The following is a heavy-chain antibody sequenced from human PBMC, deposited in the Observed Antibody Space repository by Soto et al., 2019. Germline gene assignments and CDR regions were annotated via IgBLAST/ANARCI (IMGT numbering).Heavy chain of an antibody. V-gene: IGHV4-4*02. D-gene: IGHD2-15*01. J-gene: IGHJ5*02. Sequence: SETLSLTCAVSSGSISSSNWWSWVRQPPGKGLEWIGEIYHSGSTNYNPSLKSRVTISVDKSKNQFSLTLSSVTAADTAVYYCARALGPRGPRCSGGSCYSVRNWFDPWGQGTLVTVSS. CDR2: IYHSGST. CDR3: ARALGPRGPRCSGGSCYSVRNWFDP. CDR1: SGSISSSNW.